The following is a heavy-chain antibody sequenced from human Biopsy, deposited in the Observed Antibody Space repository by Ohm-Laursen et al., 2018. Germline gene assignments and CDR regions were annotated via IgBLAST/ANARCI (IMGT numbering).Heavy chain of an antibody. V-gene: IGHV1-46*01. CDR2: INPSGSTT. J-gene: IGHJ4*02. Sequence: SSVKVSCKASGYSFTSYYMHWVRQAPGQGLERMGMINPSGSTTSYPQIFQGRVTMTRDTSKSTVYMELSSLRSADTAVYFCARNTGWYGDLYYFDYWGQGTLVTVSS. CDR3: ARNTGWYGDLYYFDY. CDR1: GYSFTSYY. D-gene: IGHD6-19*01.